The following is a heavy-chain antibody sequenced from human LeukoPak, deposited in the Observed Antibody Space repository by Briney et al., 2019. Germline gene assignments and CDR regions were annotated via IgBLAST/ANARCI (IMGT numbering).Heavy chain of an antibody. J-gene: IGHJ4*02. V-gene: IGHV3-53*01. CDR2: IDSDGTT. Sequence: QPGGSLRLSCAASGFTFSNYAMSWVRQAPGKGLEWVSVIDSDGTTYYADSVKGRFTFSRDNSKNTLYLQMNSLRDEDTAVYYCARDRYLDYWGQGTLVTVSS. CDR3: ARDRYLDY. CDR1: GFTFSNYA.